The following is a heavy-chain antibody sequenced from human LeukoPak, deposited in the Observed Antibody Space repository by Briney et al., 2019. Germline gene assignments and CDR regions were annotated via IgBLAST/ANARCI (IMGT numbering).Heavy chain of an antibody. CDR3: AREPYYDSSGYPFGY. CDR1: GYTFTGYY. Sequence: ASVKVSCKASGYTFTGYYIHWVRQAPGQGLEWMGWINPNSGGTNYAQKFQGRVTMTRDTSISTAYMELSRLRSDDTAVYYCAREPYYDSSGYPFGYWGQGTLVTVSS. CDR2: INPNSGGT. D-gene: IGHD3-22*01. V-gene: IGHV1-2*02. J-gene: IGHJ4*02.